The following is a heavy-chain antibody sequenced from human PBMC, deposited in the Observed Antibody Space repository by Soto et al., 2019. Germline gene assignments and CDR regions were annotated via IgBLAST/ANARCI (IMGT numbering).Heavy chain of an antibody. Sequence: QLQLQESGPGLVKPSETLSLTCTVSGGSISSSSYYWGWIRQPPGKGPEWIGSIYYSGTTYYNPSLKSRVTISVDTSKNQFSLKLSSVTAADTAVYYCARHGTYYLIDYWGQGTLVTVSS. CDR1: GGSISSSSYY. J-gene: IGHJ4*02. V-gene: IGHV4-39*01. CDR3: ARHGTYYLIDY. CDR2: IYYSGTT. D-gene: IGHD3-10*01.